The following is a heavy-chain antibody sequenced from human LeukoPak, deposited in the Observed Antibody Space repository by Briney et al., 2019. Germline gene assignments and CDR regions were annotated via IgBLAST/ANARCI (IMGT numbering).Heavy chain of an antibody. CDR2: IIPIFGTA. D-gene: IGHD2-15*01. J-gene: IGHJ4*02. CDR3: ARGLCSGGSCYSPFDY. V-gene: IGHV1-69*05. CDR1: GGTFSSYA. Sequence: ASVKVSCKASGGTFSSYAISWVRQAPGQGLGWMGGIIPIFGTANYEQKFQGRVTITTDESTSTAYLELSSLRSEDTAVYYCARGLCSGGSCYSPFDYWGQGTLVTVSS.